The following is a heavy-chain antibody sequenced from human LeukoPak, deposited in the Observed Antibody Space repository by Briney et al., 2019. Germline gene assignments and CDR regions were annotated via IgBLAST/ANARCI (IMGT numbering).Heavy chain of an antibody. J-gene: IGHJ6*02. CDR2: IYYTGSV. V-gene: IGHV4-31*03. CDR1: GTSISTGGFY. D-gene: IGHD3-10*01. Sequence: SQTLSLTCTISGTSISTGGFYWTWIRQPPGEGLEWIGYIYYTGSVDYNASLKSRLTISLDTSKNRFSLKLNSVTAADTAVYYCARDHSYYFGSQTSTLDVWGQGTAVTVSS. CDR3: ARDHSYYFGSQTSTLDV.